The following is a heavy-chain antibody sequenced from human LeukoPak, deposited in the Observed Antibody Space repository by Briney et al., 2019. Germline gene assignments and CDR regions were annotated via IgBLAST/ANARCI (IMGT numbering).Heavy chain of an antibody. V-gene: IGHV4-59*01. CDR3: ARGVAAARNYYYYGMDV. CDR2: IYYSGST. J-gene: IGHJ6*02. D-gene: IGHD6-13*01. Sequence: PSETLSLTCTVSGGSISSYYWSWIRQPPGKGLEWIGYIYYSGSTNYNPSLKSRVTISVDTSKNQFSLKLSSVTTADTAVYYCARGVAAARNYYYYGMDVWGQGTTVTVSS. CDR1: GGSISSYY.